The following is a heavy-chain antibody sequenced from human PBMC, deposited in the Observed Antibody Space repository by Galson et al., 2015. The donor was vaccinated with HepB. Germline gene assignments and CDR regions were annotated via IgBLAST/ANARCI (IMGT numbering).Heavy chain of an antibody. D-gene: IGHD5-18*01. CDR2: ITGKGDST. CDR3: AKGYGLFDS. V-gene: IGHV3-23*01. Sequence: LRLSCAASGFAFDSHAMSWVRQAPGRGPEWISGITGKGDSTFYADSVKGRFTVSKDNSNNMLYLQMNSLRAEDAGLYFCAKGYGLFDSWGQGILVTVSS. CDR1: GFAFDSHA. J-gene: IGHJ5*01.